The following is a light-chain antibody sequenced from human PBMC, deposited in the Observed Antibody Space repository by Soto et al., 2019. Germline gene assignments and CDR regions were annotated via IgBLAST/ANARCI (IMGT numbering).Light chain of an antibody. J-gene: IGLJ1*01. V-gene: IGLV2-23*01. CDR3: SLDAGPNTYV. Sequence: QSVLAQPASVSGSPGQSITMSCSDVGTYCVVSWYQQHPGKVPKLMIYDGTQRPSAVSDRFSGSKSANTASLTISGLQAEDEADYYCSLDAGPNTYVFGTGTKVTVL. CDR1: DVGTYCV. CDR2: DGT.